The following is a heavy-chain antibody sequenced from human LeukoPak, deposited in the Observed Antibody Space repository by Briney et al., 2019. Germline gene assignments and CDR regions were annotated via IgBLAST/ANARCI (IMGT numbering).Heavy chain of an antibody. CDR1: GFSFSSYT. CDR2: ITSSSSSI. Sequence: GGSLRLSCAASGFSFSSYTMNWVRQAPGKGLEWVSSITSSSSSIYYADSVKGRFTIYRDNAKNSLSLQMTSLRAEDTAVYFCGREGALTVPKDAFDIWGQGTMVTASS. CDR3: GREGALTVPKDAFDI. D-gene: IGHD3-16*01. J-gene: IGHJ3*02. V-gene: IGHV3-21*01.